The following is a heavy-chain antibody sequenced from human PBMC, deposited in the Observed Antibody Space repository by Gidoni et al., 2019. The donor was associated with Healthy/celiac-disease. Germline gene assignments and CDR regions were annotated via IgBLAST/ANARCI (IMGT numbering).Heavy chain of an antibody. CDR2: IYYSGST. V-gene: IGHV4-59*01. D-gene: IGHD2-15*01. CDR1: GGSISSYY. Sequence: QVQLQESGPGLVKPSETLSLTCTVSGGSISSYYWSWIRQPPGKGLEWIGYIYYSGSTNYNPSLKSRVTISVDTSKNQFSLKLSSVTAADTAVYYCARASRYCSGGSCRGSWFDPWGQGTLVTVSS. CDR3: ARASRYCSGGSCRGSWFDP. J-gene: IGHJ5*02.